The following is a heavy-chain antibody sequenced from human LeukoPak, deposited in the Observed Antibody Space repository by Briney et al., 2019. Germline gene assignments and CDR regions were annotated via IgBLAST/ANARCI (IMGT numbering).Heavy chain of an antibody. CDR2: IDPSDSYT. CDR3: ARPYCSGGSCYGFGDAFDI. V-gene: IGHV5-10-1*01. J-gene: IGHJ3*02. D-gene: IGHD2-15*01. Sequence: GESLRISCKGSGYSFTSYWISWVRQMPGKRLEWMGRIDPSDSYTNYSPSFQGHVTISADKSISTAYLQWSSLKASDTAMYYCARPYCSGGSCYGFGDAFDIWGQGTMVTVSS. CDR1: GYSFTSYW.